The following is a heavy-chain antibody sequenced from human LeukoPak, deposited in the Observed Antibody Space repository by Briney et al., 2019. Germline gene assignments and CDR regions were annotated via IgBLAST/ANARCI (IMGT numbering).Heavy chain of an antibody. D-gene: IGHD3-3*01. CDR1: GYTFNSYD. CDR2: MNQNSDNT. CDR3: ARSKEWLEDNWMDP. V-gene: IGHV1-8*01. Sequence: GVSVKVFYKASGYTFNSYDINWVRQATGQGLEWMGWMNQNSDNTGYAQKFQGRVTMTRNTSIRTAYKELTSLRSEYTAVNYCARSKEWLEDNWMDPWGQGTLVTVSS. J-gene: IGHJ5*01.